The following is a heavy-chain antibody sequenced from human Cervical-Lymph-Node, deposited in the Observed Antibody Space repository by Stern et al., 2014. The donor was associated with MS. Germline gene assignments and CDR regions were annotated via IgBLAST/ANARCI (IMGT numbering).Heavy chain of an antibody. Sequence: VQLVESGGGLVQPGRSLRLSCATSGFTFDDYAIHWVRQAPGKGLECVSGITWNSGSINYADSVKGRFTISRDNAKNSLYLQMNSLRAEDTALYYCARDSGGGSSYFDYWGQGTLVTVSS. CDR2: ITWNSGSI. V-gene: IGHV3-9*01. CDR1: GFTFDDYA. J-gene: IGHJ4*02. D-gene: IGHD2-15*01. CDR3: ARDSGGGSSYFDY.